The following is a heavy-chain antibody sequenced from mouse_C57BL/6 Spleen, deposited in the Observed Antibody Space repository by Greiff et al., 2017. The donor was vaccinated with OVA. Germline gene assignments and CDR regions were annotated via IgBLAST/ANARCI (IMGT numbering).Heavy chain of an antibody. CDR3: APSIGDYWYFDV. CDR1: GYTFTDYN. J-gene: IGHJ1*03. CDR2: INPNNGTI. Sequence: EVQLQQSGPELVKPGASVKISCKASGYTFTDYNMNWVQQSNGKSLEWIGEINPNNGTISYNQKFKGKATLTVDKSSSTGYMQLTSLTSEDSAVNYCAPSIGDYWYFDVWGTGTTVTVSS. D-gene: IGHD2-14*01. V-gene: IGHV1-39*01.